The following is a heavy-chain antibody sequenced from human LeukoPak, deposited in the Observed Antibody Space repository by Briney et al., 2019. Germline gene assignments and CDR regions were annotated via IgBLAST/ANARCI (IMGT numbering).Heavy chain of an antibody. D-gene: IGHD1-26*01. V-gene: IGHV1-3*01. CDR1: GYTFTSYA. J-gene: IGHJ4*02. CDR2: INAGNGNT. CDR3: ATTRPYSGSYYFDY. Sequence: ASVNVSCKASGYTFTSYAMHWVRQAPGQRLEWMGWINAGNGNTKYSQKFQGRVTITRDTSASTAYMELSSLRSEDTAVYYCATTRPYSGSYYFDYWGQGTLVTVSS.